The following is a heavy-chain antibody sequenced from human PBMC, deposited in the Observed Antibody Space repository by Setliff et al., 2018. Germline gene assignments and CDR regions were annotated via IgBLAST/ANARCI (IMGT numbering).Heavy chain of an antibody. Sequence: GGSLRLSCAASGSTFSTYRMHRVRQAPGKGLEWVAVIWGDGGTKYHADSVKGRFTISRDNSKNTLYLQMNSLRPEDTAVYYCARTCSGSGCYAGLESWGQGTPVTVSA. V-gene: IGHV3-33*08. J-gene: IGHJ4*02. CDR1: GSTFSTYR. CDR3: ARTCSGSGCYAGLES. CDR2: IWGDGGTK. D-gene: IGHD2-15*01.